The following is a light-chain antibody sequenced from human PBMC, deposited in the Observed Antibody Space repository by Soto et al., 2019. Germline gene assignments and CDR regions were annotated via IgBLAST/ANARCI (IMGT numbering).Light chain of an antibody. J-gene: IGLJ2*01. Sequence: QSVLTQPASVSGSPGQSITIFCAGTSSDVGVYDFVSWYQQHPGKAPKLLIYDVNNRPAGISNRFSGSKSGNTASLTISGLQAEDEADYYCSSYTTSTTRVFGGGTKLTVL. CDR1: SSDVGVYDF. V-gene: IGLV2-14*03. CDR2: DVN. CDR3: SSYTTSTTRV.